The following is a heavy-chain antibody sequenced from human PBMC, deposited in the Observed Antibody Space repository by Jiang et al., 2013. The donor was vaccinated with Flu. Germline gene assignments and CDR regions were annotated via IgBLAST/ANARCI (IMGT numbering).Heavy chain of an antibody. D-gene: IGHD3-9*01. V-gene: IGHV1-46*03. J-gene: IGHJ3*02. Sequence: SGAEVKKPGASVKVSCKASGYTFTSYYMHWVRQAPGQGLEWMGITNPSGGSTSYAQKFQGRVTMTRDTSTSTVYMELSSLRSEDTAVYYCAREGTYYDILTGYQSDAFDIWGQGTTVTVSS. CDR3: AREGTYYDILTGYQSDAFDI. CDR2: TNPSGGST. CDR1: GYTFTSYY.